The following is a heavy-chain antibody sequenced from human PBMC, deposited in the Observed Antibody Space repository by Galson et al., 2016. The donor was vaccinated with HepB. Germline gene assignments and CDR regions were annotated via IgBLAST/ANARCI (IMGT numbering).Heavy chain of an antibody. D-gene: IGHD6-19*01. V-gene: IGHV3-48*02. CDR1: GFTFSSYW. CDR3: VKGAGTIDY. J-gene: IGHJ4*02. Sequence: SLRLSCAASGFTFSSYWMSWVRQAPGKGLERISYISSSSNSMYYADSVKGRFTISRDNAKNSLYLQMNSLRDEDTAVYYCVKGAGTIDYWGQGTLVTVSS. CDR2: ISSSSNSM.